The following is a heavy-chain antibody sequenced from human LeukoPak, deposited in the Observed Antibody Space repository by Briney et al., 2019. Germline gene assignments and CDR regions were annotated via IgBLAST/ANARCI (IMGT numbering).Heavy chain of an antibody. Sequence: SETLSLTCTVSGGSISSYYWSWIRQPPGKGLECLGYSYYSGSVNYNPYLESRDTISVDTTKNQFSLKLRFVTAADTAMYYGAREGSVAATVFTFDIWGQGTMVTVSS. CDR1: GGSISSYY. D-gene: IGHD6-19*01. CDR3: AREGSVAATVFTFDI. CDR2: SYYSGSV. V-gene: IGHV4-59*01. J-gene: IGHJ3*02.